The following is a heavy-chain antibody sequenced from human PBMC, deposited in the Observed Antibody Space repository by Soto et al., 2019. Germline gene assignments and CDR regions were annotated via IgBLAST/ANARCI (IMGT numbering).Heavy chain of an antibody. V-gene: IGHV4-31*03. D-gene: IGHD1-1*01. Sequence: TLSVTCSDAGGSISTVGHYWTWIRQPPGKGLEWIGSIYHTGSTYYSKSLRSRLTMSVDTSKSQFSLRLRSVTAADTAVYYCARATGTLRSRNCDYWGQGSLVTVSS. CDR3: ARATGTLRSRNCDY. CDR2: IYHTGST. J-gene: IGHJ4*02. CDR1: GGSISTVGHY.